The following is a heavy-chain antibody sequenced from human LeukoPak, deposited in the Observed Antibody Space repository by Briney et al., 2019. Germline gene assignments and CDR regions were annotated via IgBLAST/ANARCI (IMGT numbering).Heavy chain of an antibody. CDR1: GYTFTGYY. V-gene: IGHV1-2*02. Sequence: ASVKVSCKASGYTFTGYYMHWVRQAPGQGLEWMGWINPNSGGTNYAQKFQGRVTMTRDTSISTAYMELSRLRSDGTAVYYCARWVASYSISTQAFDIWGQGTMVTVSS. D-gene: IGHD2-21*01. CDR3: ARWVASYSISTQAFDI. J-gene: IGHJ3*02. CDR2: INPNSGGT.